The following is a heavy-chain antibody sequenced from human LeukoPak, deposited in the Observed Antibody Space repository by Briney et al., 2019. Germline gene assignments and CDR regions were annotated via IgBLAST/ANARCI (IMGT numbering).Heavy chain of an antibody. D-gene: IGHD4-23*01. CDR2: ISYDGSNK. Sequence: QAGGSLRLSCAASGFTFSSYAMHWVRQAPGKGLEWVAVISYDGSNKYYADSVKGRFTISRDNSKNTLYLQMNSLRAEDTAVYYCARGVYGGTAGYWGQGTLVTVSS. CDR1: GFTFSSYA. J-gene: IGHJ4*02. V-gene: IGHV3-30-3*01. CDR3: ARGVYGGTAGY.